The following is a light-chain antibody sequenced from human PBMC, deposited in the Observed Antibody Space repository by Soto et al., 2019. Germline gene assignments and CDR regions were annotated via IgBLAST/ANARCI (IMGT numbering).Light chain of an antibody. J-gene: IGKJ1*01. CDR3: KQYNSLSGT. Sequence: DIQMTQSPSTLSASIGDRVTITCRTSQDISSWLAWYQQKPGKAPKLLIDQASTLESGVPSRFNGSGSGTEFSLTISSLQPDDFATYYCKQYNSLSGTFGQGTKVEIK. CDR1: QDISSW. V-gene: IGKV1-5*03. CDR2: QAS.